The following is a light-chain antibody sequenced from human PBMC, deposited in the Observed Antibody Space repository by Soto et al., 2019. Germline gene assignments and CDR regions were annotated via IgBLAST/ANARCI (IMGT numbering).Light chain of an antibody. CDR3: QERSNRPLT. J-gene: IGKJ4*01. V-gene: IGKV3-11*01. CDR1: QSISSY. Sequence: EIVLTQSPATLSLSPGERATLSCRASQSISSYLAWYQQKPGQAPRLLIYDASNRATGIPARFSGRGSGTGFHLTIRSLEPEDFGGYYRQERSNRPLTFGGGTKVEIK. CDR2: DAS.